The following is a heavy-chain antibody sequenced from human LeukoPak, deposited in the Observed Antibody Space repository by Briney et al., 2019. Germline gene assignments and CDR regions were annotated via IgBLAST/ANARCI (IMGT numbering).Heavy chain of an antibody. CDR2: INPNSGGT. D-gene: IGHD3-22*01. CDR1: GYTFTDYY. Sequence: ASVKVSCKASGYTFTDYYMHWVRQAPGQGLEWMGWINPNSGGTNYAQKFQGRVTMTRDTSISTAYMELSRLRSDDTAVYYCASYYDITGADDAFDIWGQGTMVTVSS. V-gene: IGHV1-2*02. J-gene: IGHJ3*02. CDR3: ASYYDITGADDAFDI.